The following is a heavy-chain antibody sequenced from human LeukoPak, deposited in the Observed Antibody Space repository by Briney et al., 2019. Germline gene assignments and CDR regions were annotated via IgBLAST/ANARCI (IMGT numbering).Heavy chain of an antibody. Sequence: PGGSLRLSCAASGFTFSSYWMSWVRQAPGKGLEWVANIKQDGSEKYYVDSVKGRFTISRDNAKSSLYLQMNSLRAEDTAVYYCARDFRITYYYGSGSYYLDYWGQGTLVTVSS. D-gene: IGHD3-10*01. V-gene: IGHV3-7*01. J-gene: IGHJ4*02. CDR3: ARDFRITYYYGSGSYYLDY. CDR2: IKQDGSEK. CDR1: GFTFSSYW.